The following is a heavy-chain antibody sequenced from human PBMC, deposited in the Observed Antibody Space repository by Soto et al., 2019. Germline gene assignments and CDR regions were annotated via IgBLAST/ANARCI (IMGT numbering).Heavy chain of an antibody. J-gene: IGHJ4*02. CDR1: GYTFTTYA. D-gene: IGHD3-10*01. V-gene: IGHV1-3*01. CDR3: ARRRVIRGVTTSVPHDF. Sequence: QVQLVQSGAEVKKPGASVKVSCKTSGYTFTTYAMHWVRQAPGQRLEWMGWINAGGGDTKYSQRFQGRVTISRDTSASSGYLELGSLAPEDTAVYYCARRRVIRGVTTSVPHDFWGQGTLVTVSS. CDR2: INAGGGDT.